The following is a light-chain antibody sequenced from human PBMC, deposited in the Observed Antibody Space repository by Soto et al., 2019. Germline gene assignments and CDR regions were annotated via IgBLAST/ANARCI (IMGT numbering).Light chain of an antibody. CDR3: QQYNNWPRT. Sequence: EIVMTQSQDTLSVSPGERATLSCRASQSVSGNLAWYQQKPGQSPRLLIYGASTRATGIPARFSGSGSGTEFTLTISSLQSEDFAVYYCQQYNNWPRTCGQGTKVEIK. J-gene: IGKJ1*01. CDR2: GAS. CDR1: QSVSGN. V-gene: IGKV3-15*01.